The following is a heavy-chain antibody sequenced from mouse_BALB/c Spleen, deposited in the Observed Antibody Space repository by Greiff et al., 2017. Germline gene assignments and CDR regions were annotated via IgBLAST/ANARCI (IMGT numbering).Heavy chain of an antibody. CDR1: GFTFSSYG. Sequence: EVNLVESGGDLVKPGGSLKLSCAASGFTFSSYGMSWVRQTPDKRLEWVATISSGGSYTYYPDSVKGRFTISRDNAKNTLYLQMSSLKSEDTAMYYCARHDGTNYWGQGTTLTVSS. CDR3: ARHDGTNY. D-gene: IGHD2-3*01. V-gene: IGHV5-6*01. CDR2: ISSGGSYT. J-gene: IGHJ2*01.